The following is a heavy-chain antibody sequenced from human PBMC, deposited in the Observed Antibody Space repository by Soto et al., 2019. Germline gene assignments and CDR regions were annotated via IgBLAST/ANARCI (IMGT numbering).Heavy chain of an antibody. CDR1: GGSISSGDYY. V-gene: IGHV4-30-4*01. D-gene: IGHD6-13*01. Sequence: PSETLSLTCTVSGGSISSGDYYWSWIRQPPGKGLEWIGYIYYSGSTYYNPSLKSRVTISVDTSKNQFSLKLSSVTAADTAVYYCARDTRQRYSSSWSEVDYWGQGTRVTVS. CDR3: ARDTRQRYSSSWSEVDY. J-gene: IGHJ4*02. CDR2: IYYSGST.